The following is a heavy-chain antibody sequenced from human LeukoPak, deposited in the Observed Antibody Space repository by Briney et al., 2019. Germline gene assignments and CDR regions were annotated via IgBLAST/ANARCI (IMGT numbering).Heavy chain of an antibody. CDR3: ARDSEPFQGITGTNWFDP. Sequence: ASVKVSCKASGYTFTGYYMHWVRQAPGQGLEWMGWINPNSGGTNYAQKFQGRVTMTRDTSISTAYMELSRLRSDDTAVYYCARDSEPFQGITGTNWFDPWGQGTLVTVSS. CDR2: INPNSGGT. D-gene: IGHD1-7*01. CDR1: GYTFTGYY. V-gene: IGHV1-2*02. J-gene: IGHJ5*02.